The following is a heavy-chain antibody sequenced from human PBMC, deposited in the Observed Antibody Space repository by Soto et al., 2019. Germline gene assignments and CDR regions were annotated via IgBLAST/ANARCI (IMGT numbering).Heavy chain of an antibody. CDR1: GGSVGSSDTY. Sequence: QLQLQESGPGLVKPSETLSLICNVSGGSVGSSDTYWGWIRQAPGKGLEWIVSSYYSAGSYYNPSLKTRVTTSIDASKNQFSLTVTSVTAADTAVYYCARHAPRGYSSSWFFDDWGQGTLVTVSS. CDR2: SYYSAGS. D-gene: IGHD6-13*01. J-gene: IGHJ4*02. V-gene: IGHV4-39*01. CDR3: ARHAPRGYSSSWFFDD.